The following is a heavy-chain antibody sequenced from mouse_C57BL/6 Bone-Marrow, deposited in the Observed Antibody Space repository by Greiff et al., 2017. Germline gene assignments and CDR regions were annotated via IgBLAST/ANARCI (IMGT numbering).Heavy chain of an antibody. Sequence: EVHLVESGEGLVKPGGSLKLSCAASGFTFSSYAMSWVRQTPEKRLEWVAYISSGGDYIYYADTVKGRFTISRDNARNTLYLQMSSLQSEDTAMYYCTRVHYGSSYYAMDYWGQGTSVTVSS. CDR3: TRVHYGSSYYAMDY. D-gene: IGHD1-1*01. J-gene: IGHJ4*01. CDR2: ISSGGDYI. V-gene: IGHV5-9-1*02. CDR1: GFTFSSYA.